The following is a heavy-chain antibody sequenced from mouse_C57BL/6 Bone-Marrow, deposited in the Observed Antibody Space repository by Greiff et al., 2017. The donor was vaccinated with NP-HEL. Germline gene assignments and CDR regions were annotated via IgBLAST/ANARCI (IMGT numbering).Heavy chain of an antibody. V-gene: IGHV1-59*01. CDR3: ARGETYYSLSWFAY. CDR2: IDPSDSYT. CDR1: GYTFTSYW. J-gene: IGHJ3*01. Sequence: QVQLKQPGAELVRPGTSVKLSCKASGYTFTSYWMHWVKQRPGQGLEWIGVIDPSDSYTNYNQKFKGKATLTVDTSSSTAYMQLSSLTSEDSAVYYCARGETYYSLSWFAYWGQGTLVTVSA. D-gene: IGHD2-12*01.